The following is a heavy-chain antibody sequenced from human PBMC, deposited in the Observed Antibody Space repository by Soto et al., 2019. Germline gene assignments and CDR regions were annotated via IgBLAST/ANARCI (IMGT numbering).Heavy chain of an antibody. D-gene: IGHD3-3*02. CDR3: APLSVSLSGPYGIHV. CDR1: GXSLTSSYYY. CDR2: MFYSGLT. V-gene: IGHV4-39*01. J-gene: IGHJ6*02. Sequence: XTLSLPCSVSGXSLTSSYYYWAWIRQPPGKGLEWIGSMFYSGLTYYNQSLKSRVTLSVDTSKNQFSVRLNSLTAADTALYYCAPLSVSLSGPYGIHVWGQGITVTVSS.